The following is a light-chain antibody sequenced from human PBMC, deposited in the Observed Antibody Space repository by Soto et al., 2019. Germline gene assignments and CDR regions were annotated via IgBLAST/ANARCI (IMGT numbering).Light chain of an antibody. Sequence: QSALTQPGSVSGSPGQSITISCTGTSSDVGGYNYVSWYQQFTGKAPKVMIFEVSHRPSGVSNRFSGSKSGSTASLTISGLQAEDEADYYCSSYTSSNTYVFGTGTKVTVL. V-gene: IGLV2-14*01. CDR3: SSYTSSNTYV. CDR2: EVS. J-gene: IGLJ1*01. CDR1: SSDVGGYNY.